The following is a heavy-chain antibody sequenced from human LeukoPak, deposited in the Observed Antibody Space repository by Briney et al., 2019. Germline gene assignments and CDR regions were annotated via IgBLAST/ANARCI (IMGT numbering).Heavy chain of an antibody. J-gene: IGHJ4*02. CDR2: ISSSSDYI. Sequence: GGSLRLSCAASGFTFSSYNMNWVRQAPGKGLEWVSSISSSSDYIYYADSVKGRFTLSRDNAKNSLFLQMNSLRAEDTAVYYCARDNNWNSFDYWGQGTLVTVSS. D-gene: IGHD1-20*01. CDR3: ARDNNWNSFDY. V-gene: IGHV3-21*01. CDR1: GFTFSSYN.